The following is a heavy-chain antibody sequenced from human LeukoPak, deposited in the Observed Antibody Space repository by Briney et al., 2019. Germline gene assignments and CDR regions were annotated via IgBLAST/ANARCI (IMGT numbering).Heavy chain of an antibody. CDR1: GFTFSTYS. Sequence: GGSLRLSCAASGFTFSTYSMTWVRQAPGKGLEWVSSISSSNSYIYYADSLKGRFTISRDNAKNSLYLQVNNLRAEDTAIYYCARVDSSGHASDYWGQGTLVTVSS. CDR3: ARVDSSGHASDY. D-gene: IGHD6-19*01. CDR2: ISSSNSYI. V-gene: IGHV3-21*01. J-gene: IGHJ4*02.